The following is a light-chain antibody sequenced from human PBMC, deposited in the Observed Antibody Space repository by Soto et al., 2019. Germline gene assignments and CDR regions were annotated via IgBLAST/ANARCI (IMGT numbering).Light chain of an antibody. Sequence: AIQMTQSPSSLSASVGDRVTITCRASQGIGNDLGWYQQKPGKAPKLLIYAASSLQSGVPSRFSGSGSGTDFTLTISSLQPEDFAAYYCLQDYTSPRTFVQGTKVEIK. CDR1: QGIGND. J-gene: IGKJ1*01. CDR2: AAS. V-gene: IGKV1-6*01. CDR3: LQDYTSPRT.